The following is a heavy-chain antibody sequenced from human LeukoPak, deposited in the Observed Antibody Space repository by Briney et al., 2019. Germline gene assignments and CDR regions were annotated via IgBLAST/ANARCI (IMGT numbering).Heavy chain of an antibody. V-gene: IGHV5-51*01. D-gene: IGHD3-22*01. CDR2: IYPGDSDT. Sequence: GESLKISCKGSGYSFTSYWIGWVRQMPGKGLEWMGIIYPGDSDTRYSPSFQGQVTISADKSISTAYLQWSSLKASDTAMYYCARPNYYDSSGYYGGAFDIWGQGTMVTVSS. CDR1: GYSFTSYW. CDR3: ARPNYYDSSGYYGGAFDI. J-gene: IGHJ3*02.